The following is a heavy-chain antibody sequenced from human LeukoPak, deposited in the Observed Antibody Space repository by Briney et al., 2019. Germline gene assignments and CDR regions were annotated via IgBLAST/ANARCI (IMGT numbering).Heavy chain of an antibody. D-gene: IGHD2/OR15-2a*01. CDR1: GFTVTSDY. CDR3: ATSYFIDY. Sequence: GRSLRLSCAASGFTVTSDYMSWVRQAPGKGLEWVSLIYSGGSTFYADSVKGRFTISRDNSKTTLYLQMNSLRAEDTAVYYCATSYFIDYWGQGTLVTVSS. J-gene: IGHJ4*02. CDR2: IYSGGST. V-gene: IGHV3-53*01.